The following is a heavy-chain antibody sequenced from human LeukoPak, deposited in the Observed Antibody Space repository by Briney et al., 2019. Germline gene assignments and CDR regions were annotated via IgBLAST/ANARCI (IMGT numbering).Heavy chain of an antibody. CDR2: INSDGSEG. D-gene: IGHD6-6*01. CDR3: ARSSYSSSSSV. V-gene: IGHV3-7*03. CDR1: GFTFSGFW. J-gene: IGHJ3*01. Sequence: GGSLRLSCAVSGFTFSGFWMSWSRQAPGKGLEWVASINSDGSEGYYADVVKGRFTISRDNAKNSLYLQINNLRAEDAAVYYCARSSYSSSSSVWGQGTMVTVSS.